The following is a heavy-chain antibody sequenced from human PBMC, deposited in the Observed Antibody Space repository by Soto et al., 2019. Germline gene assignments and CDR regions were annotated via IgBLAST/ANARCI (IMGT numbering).Heavy chain of an antibody. CDR1: GFTFSSYS. D-gene: IGHD3-22*01. CDR2: LSSSSSYI. CDR3: ARMNYYDSSGYYYLPEYFQH. J-gene: IGHJ1*01. Sequence: PGGSLRLSCAASGFTFSSYSMNWVRQAPGQGLEWVSSLSSSSSYIYYADSVKGRFTLSRDNAKNSLYLQMNSLRAEDTAVYYCARMNYYDSSGYYYLPEYFQHWGQGTLVTVSS. V-gene: IGHV3-21*01.